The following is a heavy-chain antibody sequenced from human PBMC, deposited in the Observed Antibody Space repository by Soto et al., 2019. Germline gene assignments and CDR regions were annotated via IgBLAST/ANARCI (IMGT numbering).Heavy chain of an antibody. CDR3: ARVGSGGGGDY. D-gene: IGHD3-16*01. CDR1: GFIFSSYG. CDR2: ISNDGSYK. V-gene: IGHV3-30*03. J-gene: IGHJ4*02. Sequence: QVQLAESGGGVAQPGRSVRFSCAASGFIFSSYGMYWVRQAPGKGLEWVAVISNDGSYKYYADSVKGRFSISRDNSKNTLYLQMNSLSPDDTAVYYCARVGSGGGGDYWGQGTLVTVSS.